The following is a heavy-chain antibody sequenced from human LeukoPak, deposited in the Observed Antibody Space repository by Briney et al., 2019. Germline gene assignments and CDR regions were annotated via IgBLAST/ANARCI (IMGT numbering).Heavy chain of an antibody. D-gene: IGHD3-22*01. Sequence: TETLSLTCTVSGGSIFSSSYYWGWIRQPPGKRLEWIGNIYYSGSTYYNPSLRSRVTISVDTSKNQFSLKLTSVTAADAAVYYCARLGVVAISEVDYWGQGTLVTVSS. V-gene: IGHV4-39*01. CDR2: IYYSGST. J-gene: IGHJ4*02. CDR3: ARLGVVAISEVDY. CDR1: GGSIFSSSYY.